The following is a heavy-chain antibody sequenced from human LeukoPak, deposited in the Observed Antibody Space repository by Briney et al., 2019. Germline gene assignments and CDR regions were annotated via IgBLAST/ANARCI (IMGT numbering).Heavy chain of an antibody. V-gene: IGHV1-2*02. CDR3: ARAYSPTSWGLAAADYCYMDV. J-gene: IGHJ6*03. CDR2: INPNSGGT. D-gene: IGHD6-13*01. Sequence: ASVKVSCKASGYTFTAYYMHWVRQAPGQGLEWMGWINPNSGGTNYAQKFQGRVTMTRDTSISTAYMELSRLRSDDTAVYFCARAYSPTSWGLAAADYCYMDVWGKGTTVTVSS. CDR1: GYTFTAYY.